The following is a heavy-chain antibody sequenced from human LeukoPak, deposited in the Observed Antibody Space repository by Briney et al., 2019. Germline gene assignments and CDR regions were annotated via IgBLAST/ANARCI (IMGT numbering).Heavy chain of an antibody. CDR1: GFAFSFSA. J-gene: IGHJ5*02. Sequence: GGSLRLSCDAPGFAFSFSAMTWVRQAPRTGMESVSTINANAINTYYAASVKGRFTISRDNSKSTLYLQLNSLRAEDTAVYYCAKPISGGLAVTADWFDPWGQGTLVIVSS. V-gene: IGHV3-23*01. CDR3: AKPISGGLAVTADWFDP. CDR2: INANAINT. D-gene: IGHD2-21*02.